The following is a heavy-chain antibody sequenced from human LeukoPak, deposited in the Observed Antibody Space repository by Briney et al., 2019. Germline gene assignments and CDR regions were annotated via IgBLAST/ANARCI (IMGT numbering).Heavy chain of an antibody. V-gene: IGHV4-4*07. CDR2: FYNRGST. J-gene: IGHJ3*02. Sequence: SETLSLTCTVSGGSISSFYWSWIRQPAGKGLEWIGRFYNRGSTNYNPSLQSRVTMSIGTFKNQFSLKLTSVTAADTAVYYCAREGMTTADDAFDIWGQGTMVTVSS. CDR1: GGSISSFY. D-gene: IGHD4-17*01. CDR3: AREGMTTADDAFDI.